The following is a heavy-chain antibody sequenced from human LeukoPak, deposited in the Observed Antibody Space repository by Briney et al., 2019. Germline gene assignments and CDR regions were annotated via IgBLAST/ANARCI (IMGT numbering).Heavy chain of an antibody. Sequence: GGSLRLSXAASGFTFSTYGMHWVRQTPGKGLEWVAFIRYDGSNKYYADSVKGRFTISRDNSKNTLYLQMNSLRPEDTAVYYCARLATHGDYWGQGTLVTISS. D-gene: IGHD5-24*01. CDR3: ARLATHGDY. V-gene: IGHV3-30*02. CDR2: IRYDGSNK. CDR1: GFTFSTYG. J-gene: IGHJ4*02.